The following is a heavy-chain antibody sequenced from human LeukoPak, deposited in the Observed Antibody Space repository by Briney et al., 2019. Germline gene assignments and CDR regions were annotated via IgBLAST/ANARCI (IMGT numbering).Heavy chain of an antibody. V-gene: IGHV4-39*01. CDR1: GGSISSSSYY. Sequence: KPSETLSLTCTVSGGSISSSSYYWGWIRQPPGKGLEWIGSIYYSGSTYYNPSLKSRVTISVDTSKNQFSLKLSSVTAADTAVYYCARLGPAARSGITGWGQGTLVTVSS. D-gene: IGHD1-20*01. J-gene: IGHJ4*02. CDR3: ARLGPAARSGITG. CDR2: IYYSGST.